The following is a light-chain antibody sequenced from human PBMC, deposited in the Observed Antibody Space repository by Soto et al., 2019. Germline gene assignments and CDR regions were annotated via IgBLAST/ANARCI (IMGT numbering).Light chain of an antibody. CDR1: QSIDIN. J-gene: IGKJ5*01. CDR3: QQYHQWPPIT. V-gene: IGKV3-15*01. CDR2: RAS. Sequence: IVMTQSPSTLSVSPGSRSTLSCRASQSIDINIVWYQQKPGQAPRLLXFRASTRATGIPARFSGSGSGTEFTLTISSLQSEDFAVYYCQQYHQWPPITFGQGTRLEIK.